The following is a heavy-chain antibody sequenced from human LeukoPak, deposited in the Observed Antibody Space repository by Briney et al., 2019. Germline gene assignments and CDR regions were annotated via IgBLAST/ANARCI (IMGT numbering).Heavy chain of an antibody. Sequence: SETLSLTCAVSGGSISSGGYSWSWIRQPPGKGLEWIGYIYHSGSTYYNPSLKSRVTISVDRSKNQFSLKLSSVTAADTAVYYCARVYYYGSGGYGWFDPWGQGTLVTVSS. CDR2: IYHSGST. D-gene: IGHD3-10*01. J-gene: IGHJ5*02. V-gene: IGHV4-30-2*01. CDR3: ARVYYYGSGGYGWFDP. CDR1: GGSISSGGYS.